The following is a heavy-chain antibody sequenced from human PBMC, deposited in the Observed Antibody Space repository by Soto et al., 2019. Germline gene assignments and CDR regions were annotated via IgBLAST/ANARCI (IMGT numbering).Heavy chain of an antibody. CDR3: AKDLLLHLTGPFDY. V-gene: IGHV3-30*18. CDR1: GFTFSSYG. J-gene: IGHJ4*02. CDR2: ISYDGSNK. Sequence: GGSLRLSCAASGFTFSSYGMHWVRQAPGKGLEWVAVISYDGSNKYYADSVKGRFTISRDNSKNTLYLQMNSLRAEDTAVYYCAKDLLLHLTGPFDYWGQGTLVPVSS. D-gene: IGHD1-26*01.